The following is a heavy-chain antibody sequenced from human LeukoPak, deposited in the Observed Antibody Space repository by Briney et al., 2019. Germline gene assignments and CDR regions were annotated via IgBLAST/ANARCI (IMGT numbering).Heavy chain of an antibody. CDR3: ARWYCTSTSCYYDY. D-gene: IGHD2-2*01. Sequence: GGSLRLSCAASGFTVSSNFMSWVRQAPGKGLEWVCIIYNIGTTYYADSVTGRFTISRDNSQNTLYLQMNSLRAEDTAVYYCARWYCTSTSCYYDYWGQGTLVTVSS. CDR1: GFTVSSNF. V-gene: IGHV3-53*01. J-gene: IGHJ4*02. CDR2: IYNIGTT.